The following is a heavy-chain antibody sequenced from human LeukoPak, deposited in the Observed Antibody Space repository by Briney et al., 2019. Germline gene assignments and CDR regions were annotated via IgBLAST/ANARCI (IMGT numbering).Heavy chain of an antibody. CDR3: AKGHIGYCTNGVCPGIDP. D-gene: IGHD2-8*01. Sequence: PGGSLRLSCAASGFTFDDFAMHWVRQAPGKGLEWVSLISGDGGSTYYADSVKGRFTISRDNSKNSLYLQMNSLRTEDTALYYCAKGHIGYCTNGVCPGIDPWGQGTLVTVSS. CDR2: ISGDGGST. V-gene: IGHV3-43*02. CDR1: GFTFDDFA. J-gene: IGHJ5*02.